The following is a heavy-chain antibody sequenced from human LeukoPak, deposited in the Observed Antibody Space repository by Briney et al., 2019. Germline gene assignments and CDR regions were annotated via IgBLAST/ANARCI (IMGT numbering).Heavy chain of an antibody. V-gene: IGHV4-38-2*02. D-gene: IGHD4-11*01. Sequence: SETLSLTCTVSGYSISSGYYWGWIRQPPGKGLEWIGSIYHSGSTNYNPSLKSRVTISVDTSKNQFSLKLSSVTAADTAVYYCARNHYSKPFDYWGQGTLVTVSS. CDR1: GYSISSGYY. CDR2: IYHSGST. CDR3: ARNHYSKPFDY. J-gene: IGHJ4*02.